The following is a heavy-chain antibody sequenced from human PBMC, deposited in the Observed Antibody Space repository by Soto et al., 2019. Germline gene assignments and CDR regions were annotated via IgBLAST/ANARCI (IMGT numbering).Heavy chain of an antibody. CDR2: IIPIFGTA. J-gene: IGHJ5*02. D-gene: IGHD2-2*01. CDR3: ARERIEDIVVVPAALRVEDWFDP. V-gene: IGHV1-69*13. CDR1: GGTFSSYA. Sequence: ASVKVSCKASGGTFSSYAISWVRQAPGQGLEWMGGIIPIFGTANYAQKFQGRVTITADESTSTAYMELSSLRSEDTAVYYCARERIEDIVVVPAALRVEDWFDPWGQGTLVTVSS.